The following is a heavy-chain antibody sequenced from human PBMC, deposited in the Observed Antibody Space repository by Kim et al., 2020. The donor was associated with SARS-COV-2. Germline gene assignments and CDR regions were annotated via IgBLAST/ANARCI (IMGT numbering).Heavy chain of an antibody. J-gene: IGHJ4*02. CDR1: GFTFSSYG. V-gene: IGHV3-30*18. D-gene: IGHD3-10*01. CDR3: AKDLSYHYYGSGGALDY. Sequence: GGSLRLSCAASGFTFSSYGMHWVRQAPGKGLEWVAVISYDGSNKYYADSVKGRFTISRDNSKNTLYLQMNSLRAEDTAVYYCAKDLSYHYYGSGGALDYWGQGTLVTVSS. CDR2: ISYDGSNK.